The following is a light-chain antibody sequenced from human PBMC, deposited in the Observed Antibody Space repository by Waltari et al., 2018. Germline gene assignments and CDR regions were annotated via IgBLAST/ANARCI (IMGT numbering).Light chain of an antibody. J-gene: IGLJ3*02. V-gene: IGLV7-46*01. Sequence: QAVVTQETSLTVSPGGTVTLTCGSSTGAVNSGHYPYWSQQKPGQVPRTLIYDTRNKQSCAPARFSGPLLWGKAALTLSGAQPGDEAGYYCLLWYSGARWVFGGGTKLSVL. CDR2: DTR. CDR3: LLWYSGARWV. CDR1: TGAVNSGHY.